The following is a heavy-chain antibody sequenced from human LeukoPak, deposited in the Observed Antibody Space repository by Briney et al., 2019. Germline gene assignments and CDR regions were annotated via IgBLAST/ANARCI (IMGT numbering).Heavy chain of an antibody. CDR2: ISYDGSNK. Sequence: TGRSLRLSCAASGFTFSSYAMHWVRQAPGKGLEWVAVISYDGSNKYYADSVKGRFTISRDNSKNTLYLQMNSPRAEDTAVYYCARESEGYRRYFDYWGQGTLVTVSS. J-gene: IGHJ4*02. V-gene: IGHV3-30*04. CDR1: GFTFSSYA. D-gene: IGHD2-15*01. CDR3: ARESEGYRRYFDY.